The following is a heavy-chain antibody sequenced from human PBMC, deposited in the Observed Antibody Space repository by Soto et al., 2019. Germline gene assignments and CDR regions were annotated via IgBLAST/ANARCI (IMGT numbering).Heavy chain of an antibody. J-gene: IGHJ4*02. CDR1: GGTFSSYT. V-gene: IGHV1-69*08. CDR3: AGDTMVRGAPFDY. CDR2: IIPILGIA. Sequence: QVQLVQSGAEVKKPGSSVKVSCKASGGTFSSYTISWVRQAPGQGLEWMGRIIPILGIANYAQKFQGRVTITADKXTRTAYLELSTLRSEDTAVYYCAGDTMVRGAPFDYWGQGTLVTVSS. D-gene: IGHD3-10*01.